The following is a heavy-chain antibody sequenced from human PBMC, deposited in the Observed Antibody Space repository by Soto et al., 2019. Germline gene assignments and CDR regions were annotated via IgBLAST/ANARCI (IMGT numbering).Heavy chain of an antibody. J-gene: IGHJ4*01. CDR1: GFTFSSYA. Sequence: EVQLLESGGGLVQPGGSLRLSCAASGFTFSSYAMSWVRQAPGKGLEWVSAIGGSGDGTYYADSVKGRFTISRDNSKNTLYLQMNSLRAEDTAVYYCAKEGGFTVFEVSSHFDYWGQGTLVTVSS. D-gene: IGHD3-3*01. V-gene: IGHV3-23*01. CDR2: IGGSGDGT. CDR3: AKEGGFTVFEVSSHFDY.